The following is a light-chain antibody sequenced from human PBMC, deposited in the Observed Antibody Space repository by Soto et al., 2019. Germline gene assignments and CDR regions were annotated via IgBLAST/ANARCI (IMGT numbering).Light chain of an antibody. CDR1: QDSSSS. V-gene: IGKV1-9*01. CDR3: KQLRSYPST. CDR2: AAY. J-gene: IGKJ4*01. Sequence: IQLTQSPSSLSASLGDRVTITFRASQDSSSSLGWSQQKPGKAPKLLIFAAYILQSGVPSRFSGSGFGTDFTLTISSLQAEDFASYFGKQLRSYPSTFGGGTKVEI.